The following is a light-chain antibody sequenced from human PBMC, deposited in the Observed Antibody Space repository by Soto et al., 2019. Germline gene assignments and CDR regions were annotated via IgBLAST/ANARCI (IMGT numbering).Light chain of an antibody. CDR3: RQHASLPII. V-gene: IGKV1-33*01. CDR2: DAS. Sequence: DIQLAHSRSYLCGAGEESSSRRSQARQGINNYLNWYQQKPGKAPKLLIYDASNLDTGVPSRFTGSGSGRHFTLTFASLQSDDVALHSCRQHASLPIIFGKGTRLEIK. J-gene: IGKJ5*01. CDR1: QGINNY.